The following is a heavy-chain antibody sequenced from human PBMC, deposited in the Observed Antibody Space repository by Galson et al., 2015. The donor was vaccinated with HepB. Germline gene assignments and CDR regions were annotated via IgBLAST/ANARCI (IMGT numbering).Heavy chain of an antibody. J-gene: IGHJ6*03. V-gene: IGHV3-30-3*01. CDR1: GFTFRSYA. CDR3: ARDFTYYYMDV. CDR2: ISYDGSNK. Sequence: SLRLSCAASGFTFRSYAMHWVRQAPGKGLEWVAVISYDGSNKYYADSVKGRFTISRDNSKNTLYLQMNSLRAEDTAVYYCARDFTYYYMDVWGKGTTVTVSS.